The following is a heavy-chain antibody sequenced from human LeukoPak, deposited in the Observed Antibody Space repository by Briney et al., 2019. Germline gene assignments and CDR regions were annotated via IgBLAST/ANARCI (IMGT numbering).Heavy chain of an antibody. V-gene: IGHV4-59*01. Sequence: PSETLSLTCTVSGGSISSYYWCWIRQPPGQGLGWIWYIYYSGSTNYNPSLKSRVTISVDTSKNKVSLKLSSVTAADTAVYYCARTGGSYFYYYGMDVWGQGTTVTVSS. CDR2: IYYSGST. CDR1: GGSISSYY. J-gene: IGHJ6*02. CDR3: ARTGGSYFYYYGMDV. D-gene: IGHD1-26*01.